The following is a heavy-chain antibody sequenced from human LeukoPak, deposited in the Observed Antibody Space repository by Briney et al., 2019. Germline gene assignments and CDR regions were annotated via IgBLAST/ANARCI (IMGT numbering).Heavy chain of an antibody. V-gene: IGHV3-48*01. Sequence: GGSLRLSCAASGFTFSSYSMNWVRQAPGKGLEWVSYISSSSSTIYYADSVKGRFTISRDNAKNSLYLQMNSLRAEDTAVYYCARALNYYDSSGYRYWGQGTLVTGSS. CDR3: ARALNYYDSSGYRY. D-gene: IGHD3-22*01. CDR1: GFTFSSYS. J-gene: IGHJ4*02. CDR2: ISSSSSTI.